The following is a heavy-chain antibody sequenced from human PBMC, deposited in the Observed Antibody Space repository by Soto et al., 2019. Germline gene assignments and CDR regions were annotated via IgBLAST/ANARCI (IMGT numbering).Heavy chain of an antibody. CDR3: ATARFYFDSSPYDS. CDR1: GFTFEDYA. J-gene: IGHJ4*02. D-gene: IGHD3-22*01. Sequence: EVHLVESGGGVVQPGGSLRLSCAASGFTFEDYALHWVRQSSGKGPEWVSLINADGSDRYYADSVKGRFTISRDNRKDSLYLQMNSLRPEDSAIYYCATARFYFDSSPYDSWGQGTLVTVTS. CDR2: INADGSDR. V-gene: IGHV3-43*02.